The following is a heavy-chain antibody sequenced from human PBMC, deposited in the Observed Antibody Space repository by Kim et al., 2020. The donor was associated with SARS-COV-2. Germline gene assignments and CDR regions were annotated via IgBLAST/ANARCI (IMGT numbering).Heavy chain of an antibody. Sequence: SVKVSCKASGGTFSSYAISWVRQAPGQGLEWMGGIIPIFGTANYAQKFQGRVTITADESTSTAYMELSSLRSEDTAVYYCARSKFWSGYYGYDILTGTGAYYYYGMDVWGQGTTVTVSS. CDR3: ARSKFWSGYYGYDILTGTGAYYYYGMDV. V-gene: IGHV1-69*13. CDR1: GGTFSSYA. CDR2: IIPIFGTA. J-gene: IGHJ6*02. D-gene: IGHD3-9*01.